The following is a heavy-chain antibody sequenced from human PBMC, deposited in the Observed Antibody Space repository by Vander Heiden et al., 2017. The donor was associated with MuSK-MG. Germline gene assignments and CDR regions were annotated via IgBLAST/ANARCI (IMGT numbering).Heavy chain of an antibody. V-gene: IGHV3-11*04. J-gene: IGHJ5*02. CDR3: ARTFTIFGVVNTLGWFDP. Sequence: QVQLVESGGGLVKPGGSLRLSCAASVFTSSDYYMSWIRQAPGKGLEWVSYISSSGSTISYADSVKGRFTISRDNAKNSLYLQMNSLRAEDTAVYYCARTFTIFGVVNTLGWFDPWGQGTLVTVSS. D-gene: IGHD3-3*01. CDR2: ISSSGSTI. CDR1: VFTSSDYY.